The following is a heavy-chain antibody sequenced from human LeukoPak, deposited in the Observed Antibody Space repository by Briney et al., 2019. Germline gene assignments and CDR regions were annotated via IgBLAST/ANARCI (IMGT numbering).Heavy chain of an antibody. J-gene: IGHJ4*02. Sequence: ASVKVSCKTSGHIFTTHYIHWMRQAPGQRLEWLGRVNTDNTKSEYSQKFQGRVIITRDTSASTAYMEMSGLRSEDTAMYYCAMSVEMAAIPSFDYWGQGTLVTVS. CDR3: AMSVEMAAIPSFDY. CDR2: VNTDNTKS. CDR1: GHIFTTHY. V-gene: IGHV1-3*04. D-gene: IGHD5-24*01.